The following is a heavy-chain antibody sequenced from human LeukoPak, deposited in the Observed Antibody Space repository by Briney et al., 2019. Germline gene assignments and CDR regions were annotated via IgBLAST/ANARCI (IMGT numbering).Heavy chain of an antibody. CDR2: INPNSGGT. D-gene: IGHD2-2*01. CDR3: ARGPRYCSSTSCYAGYYYYYGMDV. J-gene: IGHJ6*02. CDR1: GYTFTGYY. Sequence: GASVKVSCKASGYTFTGYYMHWVRQAPGQGLEWMGWINPNSGGTNYAQKFQGRVTMTRDTSISTAYMELSRLRSDDTAVYYCARGPRYCSSTSCYAGYYYYYGMDVWGQGTTVTVSS. V-gene: IGHV1-2*02.